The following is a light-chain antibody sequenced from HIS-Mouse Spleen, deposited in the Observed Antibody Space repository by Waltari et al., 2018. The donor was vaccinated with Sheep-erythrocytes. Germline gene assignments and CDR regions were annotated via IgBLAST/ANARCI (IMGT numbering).Light chain of an antibody. CDR1: QSISSW. CDR3: QQYNSYSPLT. V-gene: IGKV1-5*03. Sequence: DIQMTQSPSTLSASVGDRVTITCRGSQSISSWLAWYQQKPGKAPRLLIYKASSLESGVPSRFSGSGSGTGFTLTISSLQPDDFATYYCQQYNSYSPLTFGGGTKVEIK. J-gene: IGKJ4*01. CDR2: KAS.